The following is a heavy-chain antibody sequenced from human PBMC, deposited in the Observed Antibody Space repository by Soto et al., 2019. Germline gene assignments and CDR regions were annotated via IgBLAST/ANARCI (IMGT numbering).Heavy chain of an antibody. Sequence: GASVKVSCKASGYTFTSHAMHWVRQAPGQRLEWMGWINAGNGNTNSVKGRFTISRDNFRNTLYLQMNSLRVEDAAVYYCAKGVDSSNWYPGYFDYWGQGTLVTVSS. J-gene: IGHJ4*02. CDR2: INAGNGNT. CDR3: AKGVDSSNWYPGYFDY. CDR1: GYTFTSHA. V-gene: IGHV1-3*01. D-gene: IGHD6-13*01.